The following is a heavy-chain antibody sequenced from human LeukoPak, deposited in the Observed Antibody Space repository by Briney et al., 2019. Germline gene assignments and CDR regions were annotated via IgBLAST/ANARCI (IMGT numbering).Heavy chain of an antibody. J-gene: IGHJ4*02. CDR2: ISSSGSTI. CDR3: AREPRSAFRYCSGGSCYWDY. Sequence: GGSLRLSCAASGFTFSDYYMSWIRQAPGKGLEWVSYISSSGSTIYYADSVKGRFTISRDNAKNSLYLQMNSLRAEDTAVYYCAREPRSAFRYCSGGSCYWDYWGQGTLVTVSS. CDR1: GFTFSDYY. D-gene: IGHD2-15*01. V-gene: IGHV3-11*01.